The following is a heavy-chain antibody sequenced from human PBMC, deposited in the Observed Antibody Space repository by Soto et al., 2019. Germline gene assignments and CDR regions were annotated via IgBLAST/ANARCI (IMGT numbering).Heavy chain of an antibody. CDR1: GGSISNYY. CDR3: ARVGGNGGGYYYYYMDV. V-gene: IGHV4-59*01. J-gene: IGHJ6*03. D-gene: IGHD2-8*01. CDR2: IYYSGST. Sequence: TSETLSLTCTVSGGSISNYYWSLIRQPPGKGLEWIGYIYYSGSTNYNPSLKSRVTISVDTSENQFSLKLSSVTAADTAMYYCARVGGNGGGYYYYYMDVWGKGTTVTVSS.